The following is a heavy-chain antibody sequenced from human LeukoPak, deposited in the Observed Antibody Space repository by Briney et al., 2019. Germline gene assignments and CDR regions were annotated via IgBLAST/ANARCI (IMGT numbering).Heavy chain of an antibody. V-gene: IGHV3-23*01. CDR3: ARDQPNRGIFWSGHYYYMDV. CDR1: GFTFSSYA. J-gene: IGHJ6*03. CDR2: ISGSGGST. D-gene: IGHD3-3*01. Sequence: GGSLRLSCAASGFTFSSYAMSWVRQAPGKGLEWVSAISGSGGSTYYADSVKGRFTISRDNAKNSLYLQMNSLRAEDTAVYYCARDQPNRGIFWSGHYYYMDVWGKGTTVTVSS.